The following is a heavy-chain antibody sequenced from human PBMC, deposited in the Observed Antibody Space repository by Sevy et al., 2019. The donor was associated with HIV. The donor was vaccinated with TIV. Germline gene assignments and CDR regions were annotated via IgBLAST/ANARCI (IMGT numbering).Heavy chain of an antibody. J-gene: IGHJ4*02. D-gene: IGHD6-25*01. CDR1: RFNFSNYA. V-gene: IGHV3-23*01. Sequence: GGSLRLSCAASRFNFSNYAMAWVRQAPGKGLEWVSAISATGSSTNFADSVKGRFTVSRDNSKNTLSLEMSSLRAEDTAIYYCAKAYSSDWYFFDFWGQGPVVTVSS. CDR2: ISATGSST. CDR3: AKAYSSDWYFFDF.